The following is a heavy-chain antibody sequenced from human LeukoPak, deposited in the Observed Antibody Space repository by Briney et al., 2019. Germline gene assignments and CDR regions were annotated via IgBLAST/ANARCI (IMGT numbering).Heavy chain of an antibody. D-gene: IGHD4-17*01. J-gene: IGHJ4*02. CDR1: GYSISSGYY. CDR2: IYHSGST. CDR3: ARTSMTTGLD. Sequence: SETLSLTCTVSGYSISSGYYWGWIRQPPGKGLEWIGSIYHSGSTYYNPSLKSRVTISVDTSKNQFSLKLSSVTAADTAVYYCARTSMTTGLDWGQGTLVTVSS. V-gene: IGHV4-38-2*02.